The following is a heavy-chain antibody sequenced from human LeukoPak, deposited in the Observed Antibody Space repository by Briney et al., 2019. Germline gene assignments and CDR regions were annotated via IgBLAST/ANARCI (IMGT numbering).Heavy chain of an antibody. Sequence: SETLSLTCTVSGDSISTSNSYWGWIRQPPGKGLEWIGSIYYSGSTYYNPSLKSRVTISVDTSKNQFSLKLSSVTAADTAVYYCAREKKRSIAAAWAYNDWFDPWGQGTLVTVSS. D-gene: IGHD6-13*01. CDR2: IYYSGST. J-gene: IGHJ5*02. CDR3: AREKKRSIAAAWAYNDWFDP. V-gene: IGHV4-39*02. CDR1: GDSISTSNSY.